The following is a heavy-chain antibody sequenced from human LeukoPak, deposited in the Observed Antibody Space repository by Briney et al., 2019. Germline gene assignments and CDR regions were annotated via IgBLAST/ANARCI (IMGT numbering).Heavy chain of an antibody. Sequence: PGGSLRLSCAASGFTFSGYAMSWVRQAPGKGLEWVSAISGSGGSTYYADSVKGRFTISRDNSKNTLYLQMNSLRAEDTAVYYCANIYPYCSSTSCSTHWGQGTLVTVSS. D-gene: IGHD2-2*01. CDR1: GFTFSGYA. V-gene: IGHV3-23*01. CDR2: ISGSGGST. J-gene: IGHJ4*02. CDR3: ANIYPYCSSTSCSTH.